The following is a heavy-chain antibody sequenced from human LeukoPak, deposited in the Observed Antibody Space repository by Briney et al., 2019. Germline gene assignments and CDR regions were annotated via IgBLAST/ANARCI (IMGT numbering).Heavy chain of an antibody. CDR3: ATVGCCSSTSCYSSPAEYYFDY. CDR2: ISGSGGST. D-gene: IGHD2-2*01. J-gene: IGHJ4*02. V-gene: IGHV3-23*01. CDR1: GFTFSSYA. Sequence: GGSLRLSCAASGFTFSSYAMSWDRQAPGKGLEWVSAISGSGGSTYYADSVKGRFTISRDNSKNTLYLQMNSLRAEDTAVYYCATVGCCSSTSCYSSPAEYYFDYWGQGTLVTVSS.